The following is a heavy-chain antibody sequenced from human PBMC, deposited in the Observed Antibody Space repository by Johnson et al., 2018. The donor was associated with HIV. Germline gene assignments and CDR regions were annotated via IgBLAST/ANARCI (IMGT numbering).Heavy chain of an antibody. CDR1: GFTFSTYG. Sequence: QVQLVESGGGVVQPGRSLRLSCAASGFTFSTYGMHWVRQAPGKGLEWVAVISYDGSNEYYVESVKGRFTISRDNSKNTLYLHMKSLRPEDTSIYYCAKDDNLGVWYSDAFDVWGQGTVVTVSS. V-gene: IGHV3-30*18. D-gene: IGHD6-19*01. J-gene: IGHJ3*01. CDR3: AKDDNLGVWYSDAFDV. CDR2: ISYDGSNE.